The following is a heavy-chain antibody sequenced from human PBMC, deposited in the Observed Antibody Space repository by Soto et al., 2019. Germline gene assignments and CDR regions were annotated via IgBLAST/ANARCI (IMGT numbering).Heavy chain of an antibody. J-gene: IGHJ4*02. CDR3: ARVSEDIVGLSGYAEWGGRFDY. V-gene: IGHV3-33*01. CDR2: IWYDGSNK. Sequence: QVQLVESGGGVVQPGRSLRLSCAASGFTFSSYGMHWVRQAPGKGLEWVAVIWYDGSNKYYADSVKGRFTISRDNSKNTLYLQMNSLRAEDTAVYYCARVSEDIVGLSGYAEWGGRFDYWGQGTLVTVSS. D-gene: IGHD2-15*01. CDR1: GFTFSSYG.